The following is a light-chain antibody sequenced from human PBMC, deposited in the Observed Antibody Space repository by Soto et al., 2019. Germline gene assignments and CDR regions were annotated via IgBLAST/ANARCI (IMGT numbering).Light chain of an antibody. V-gene: IGKV3-15*01. Sequence: EIVMTQSPATLSVSPGDGATLSCRASQSVSSNLAWYQQKPGQAPRLLLYGASTRATGIPARFSGSGSGTEFTLTISSLQYEDFAVYYCQQYNNWPSWTFGQGTKVEIK. CDR2: GAS. CDR3: QQYNNWPSWT. CDR1: QSVSSN. J-gene: IGKJ1*01.